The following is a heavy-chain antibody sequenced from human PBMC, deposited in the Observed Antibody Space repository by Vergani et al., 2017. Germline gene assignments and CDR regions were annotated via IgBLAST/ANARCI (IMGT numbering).Heavy chain of an antibody. Sequence: VQLVESGGGVVQPGTSLRLSCAASGFTFRSYGMHWIRLAPGKGLDWVASIKRDGTETFYVDSVKGRFTISRDNAKTTLYLQMNSLRDEDRGVYYCARISGGSAPYLHYWGQGTLVTVSS. D-gene: IGHD2-15*01. J-gene: IGHJ1*01. CDR2: IKRDGTET. V-gene: IGHV3-7*01. CDR3: ARISGGSAPYLHY. CDR1: GFTFRSYG.